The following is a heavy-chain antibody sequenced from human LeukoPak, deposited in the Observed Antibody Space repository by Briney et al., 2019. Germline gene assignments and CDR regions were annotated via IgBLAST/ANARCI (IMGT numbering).Heavy chain of an antibody. J-gene: IGHJ4*02. Sequence: GGSLRLSCAASGFTFSDYYMSWIRQAPGKGLEWVSYISSSGSTIYYADSVKGRFTISRDNAKNSLYLQMNSLRAEDTAVYYCARDATYYYDSSGYYDYWGQGTLVTVSS. CDR3: ARDATYYYDSSGYYDY. CDR1: GFTFSDYY. CDR2: ISSSGSTI. V-gene: IGHV3-11*01. D-gene: IGHD3-22*01.